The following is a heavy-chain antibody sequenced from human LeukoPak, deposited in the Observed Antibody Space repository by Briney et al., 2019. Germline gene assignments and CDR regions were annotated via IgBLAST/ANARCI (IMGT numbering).Heavy chain of an antibody. CDR2: INSDGSST. J-gene: IGHJ6*02. CDR1: GFTFSSYS. V-gene: IGHV3-74*01. Sequence: PGGSLRLSCAASGFTFSSYSMNWVRQAPGKGLVWVSRINSDGSSTSYADSVKGRFTISRDNAKNTLYLQMNSLRAEDTAVYYCARDLSPTDDFWSGYPAYYYYGMDVWGQGTTVTVSS. CDR3: ARDLSPTDDFWSGYPAYYYYGMDV. D-gene: IGHD3-3*01.